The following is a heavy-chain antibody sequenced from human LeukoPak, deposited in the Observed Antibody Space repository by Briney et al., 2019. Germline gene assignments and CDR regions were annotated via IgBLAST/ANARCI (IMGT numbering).Heavy chain of an antibody. CDR3: AKEVLSGYSYGYFDY. CDR2: ISYDGSNK. J-gene: IGHJ4*02. V-gene: IGHV3-30*07. D-gene: IGHD5-18*01. Sequence: PGGSLRLSCAASGFTFSSYAMHWVRQAPGKGLEWVAVISYDGSNKYYADSVKGRFTISRDNSKNTLYLQMNSLRAEDTAVYYCAKEVLSGYSYGYFDYWGQGTLVTVSS. CDR1: GFTFSSYA.